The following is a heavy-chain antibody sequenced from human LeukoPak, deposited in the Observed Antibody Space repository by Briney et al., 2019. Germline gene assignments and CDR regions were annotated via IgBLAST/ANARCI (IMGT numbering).Heavy chain of an antibody. Sequence: ASVKVSCKASGYTFTSYAMNWVRQAPGQGLEWMGWINTNTGNPAYAQGFTGRFVFSLDTSVSTAYLQISSLKAEDTAVYYCARGKHYYDSSGFDYWGQGTLVTVSS. CDR3: ARGKHYYDSSGFDY. D-gene: IGHD3-22*01. CDR1: GYTFTSYA. V-gene: IGHV7-4-1*02. J-gene: IGHJ4*02. CDR2: INTNTGNP.